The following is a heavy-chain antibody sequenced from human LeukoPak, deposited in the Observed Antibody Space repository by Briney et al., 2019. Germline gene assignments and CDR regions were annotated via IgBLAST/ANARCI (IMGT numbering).Heavy chain of an antibody. CDR2: IIPIFGTA. J-gene: IGHJ4*02. V-gene: IGHV1-69*13. Sequence: GASVKVSCKASGGTFSSYAISWVRQAPGQGLEWMGGIIPIFGTANYAQKFQGRVTITADESTSTAYMELSSLRSEDTAVYYCAKEKLWFGELLSAVDYWGQGTLVTVSS. D-gene: IGHD3-10*01. CDR1: GGTFSSYA. CDR3: AKEKLWFGELLSAVDY.